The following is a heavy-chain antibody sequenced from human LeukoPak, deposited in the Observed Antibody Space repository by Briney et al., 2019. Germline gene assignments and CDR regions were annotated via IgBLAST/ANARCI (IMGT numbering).Heavy chain of an antibody. CDR1: GFTFTDHY. Sequence: GGSLRLSCAASGFTFTDHYMSWIRQAPGKGLEWVSYISSGSTYTNYADSVKGRFTISRDNAKNSLSLQVNSLRADDTAVYYCARVGSIAAAGSPDYWGQGTLVTVSS. J-gene: IGHJ4*02. CDR2: ISSGSTYT. D-gene: IGHD6-13*01. V-gene: IGHV3-11*06. CDR3: ARVGSIAAAGSPDY.